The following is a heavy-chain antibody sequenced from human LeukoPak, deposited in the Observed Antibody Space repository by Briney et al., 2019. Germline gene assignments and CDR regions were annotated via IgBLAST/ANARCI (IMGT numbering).Heavy chain of an antibody. D-gene: IGHD6-6*01. CDR1: GYTFTGYY. Sequence: ASVTVSCKASGYTFTGYYMHCVRQAPGQGLEWMGWISAYNGNTNYAQKLQGRVTMTTDTSTSTAYMELRSLRSDDTAVYYCARDDEYSSSSVLDYWGQGTLVTVSS. V-gene: IGHV1-18*04. CDR3: ARDDEYSSSSVLDY. CDR2: ISAYNGNT. J-gene: IGHJ4*02.